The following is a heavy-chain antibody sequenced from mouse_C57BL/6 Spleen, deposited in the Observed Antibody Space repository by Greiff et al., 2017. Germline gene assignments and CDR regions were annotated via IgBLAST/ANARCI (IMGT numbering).Heavy chain of an antibody. V-gene: IGHV1-64*01. CDR1: GYTFTSYW. J-gene: IGHJ4*01. Sequence: QVQLQQSGAELVKPGASVKLSCKASGYTFTSYWMHWVKQRPGQGLEWIGMIHPNSGSTNYNEKFKSKATLTVDKSSSTAYMQLSSLTSEDSAVYYCASPSSPYYAMDYWGQGTSVTVSS. CDR3: ASPSSPYYAMDY. CDR2: IHPNSGST. D-gene: IGHD6-1*01.